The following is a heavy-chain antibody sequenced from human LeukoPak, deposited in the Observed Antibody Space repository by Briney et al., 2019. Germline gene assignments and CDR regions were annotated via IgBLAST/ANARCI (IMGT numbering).Heavy chain of an antibody. CDR1: GITFSSYG. V-gene: IGHV3-33*01. CDR3: ARGATWIQLWLRAFDI. D-gene: IGHD5-18*01. CDR2: IWYDGSNK. J-gene: IGHJ3*02. Sequence: GGSLRLSCAASGITFSSYGMHWVRQAPGKGLEWVAVIWYDGSNKYYADSVKGRFTISRDNSKNTLYLQMNSLRAEDTAVYYCARGATWIQLWLRAFDIWGQGTMVTVSS.